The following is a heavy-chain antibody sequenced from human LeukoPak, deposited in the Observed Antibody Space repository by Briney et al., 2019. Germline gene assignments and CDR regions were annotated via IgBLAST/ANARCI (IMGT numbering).Heavy chain of an antibody. D-gene: IGHD4-17*01. CDR3: AKDYGEATVYYYYYMDV. CDR1: GFTFSSYG. J-gene: IGHJ6*03. CDR2: IRYDGSNK. Sequence: GGSLRLSCAASGFTFSSYGMHWVRQAPGKGLEWVAFIRYDGSNKYYADSVKGRFTISRDNSKNTLYLQMNSLRAEDTAVYYCAKDYGEATVYYYYYMDVWGKGTTVTISS. V-gene: IGHV3-30*02.